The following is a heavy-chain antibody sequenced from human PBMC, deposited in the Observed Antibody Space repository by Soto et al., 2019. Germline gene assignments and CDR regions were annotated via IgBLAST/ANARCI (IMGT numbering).Heavy chain of an antibody. CDR2: ISTHSGKT. CDR1: GYIFTSYG. V-gene: IGHV1-18*01. D-gene: IGHD3-22*01. J-gene: IGHJ4*02. CDR3: ARRGYDTSGYFYDY. Sequence: ASVKVSCKASGYIFTSYGISWVRQAPGEGLEWMGWISTHSGKTLYAEKVQGRATMTTETSTSTAYMDLRSLRYDDTAVYYCARRGYDTSGYFYDYWCQGTLVTVS.